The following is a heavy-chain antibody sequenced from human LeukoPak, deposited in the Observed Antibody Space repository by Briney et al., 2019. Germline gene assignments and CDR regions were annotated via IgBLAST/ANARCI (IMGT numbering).Heavy chain of an antibody. CDR1: GFTFSSYG. CDR3: AKSLLTGYYYYYMDV. V-gene: IGHV3-33*06. Sequence: SGGSLRLSCAASGFTFSSYGMHWVRQAPGKGLEWVAVIWYDGSNKYYADSVKGRFTISRDNSENTLYLQMNSLRAEDTAVYYCAKSLLTGYYYYYMDVWGKGTTVTVSS. CDR2: IWYDGSNK. D-gene: IGHD2-8*02. J-gene: IGHJ6*03.